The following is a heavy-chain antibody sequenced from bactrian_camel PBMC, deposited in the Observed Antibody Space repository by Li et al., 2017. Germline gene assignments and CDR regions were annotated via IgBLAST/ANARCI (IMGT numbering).Heavy chain of an antibody. CDR2: IDNGGGTT. J-gene: IGHJ4*01. CDR1: GFGLSTYW. CDR3: AAESPNRGSGYNFLDPAGYNY. D-gene: IGHD1*01. V-gene: IGHV3S1*01. Sequence: HVQLVESGGGLVQPGGSLRLSCAASGFGLSTYWIYWVRQAPGKGLEWVSGIDNGGGTTSYAASVKGRFTISGDNAKNTVVLQMNSLKPEDTAMYYCAAESPNRGSGYNFLDPAGYNYWGQGTQVTVS.